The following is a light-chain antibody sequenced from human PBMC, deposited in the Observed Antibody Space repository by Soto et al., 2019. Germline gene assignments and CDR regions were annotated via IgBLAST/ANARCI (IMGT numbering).Light chain of an antibody. CDR2: DAS. CDR3: QQSSNCQGT. V-gene: IGKV4-1*01. J-gene: IGKJ1*01. Sequence: IVLTYRSDPLDVSIGERATINCKSSQRVLYSSNNKNYLAWYQQKAGRPPRLLIYDASKRAPGIPARFSGSGSGTGFTLTISSLEPEDFAVYDCQQSSNCQGTFGLAT. CDR1: QRVLYSSNNKNY.